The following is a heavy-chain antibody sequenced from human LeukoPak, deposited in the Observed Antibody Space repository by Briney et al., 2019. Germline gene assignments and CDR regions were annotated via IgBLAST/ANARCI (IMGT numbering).Heavy chain of an antibody. J-gene: IGHJ6*02. CDR3: ARVRVDTAMVYNYYYYGMDV. Sequence: PGGSLRLSCAASGFTFSSNYMSWVRQAPGKGLEWVSVIYSGGSTYYADSVKGRFTISRDNSKNTLYLQMNSLRAEDTAVYYCARVRVDTAMVYNYYYYGMDVWGQGTTVTVSS. V-gene: IGHV3-53*01. CDR2: IYSGGST. D-gene: IGHD5-18*01. CDR1: GFTFSSNY.